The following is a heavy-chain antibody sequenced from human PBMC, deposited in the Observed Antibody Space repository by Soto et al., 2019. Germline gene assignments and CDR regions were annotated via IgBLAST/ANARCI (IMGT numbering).Heavy chain of an antibody. J-gene: IGHJ6*03. CDR3: ARGLILWFGELSRRGGYYYYMDV. CDR2: INDSGNT. D-gene: IGHD3-10*01. Sequence: QVQLQQWGAGLLKPSETLSLTCAVYGGSFSGYQWSWIRQTPGKGLGWIGEINDSGNTNYNPSLKSRVTILLDTPKKQISLKLSSVTAADSAVYYCARGLILWFGELSRRGGYYYYMDVWGKGTTVTVSS. V-gene: IGHV4-34*01. CDR1: GGSFSGYQ.